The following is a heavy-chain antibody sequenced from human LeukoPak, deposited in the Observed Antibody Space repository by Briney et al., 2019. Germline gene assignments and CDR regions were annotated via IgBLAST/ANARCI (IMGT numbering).Heavy chain of an antibody. D-gene: IGHD4-17*01. J-gene: IGHJ4*02. Sequence: GGSLRLSCAASGFTFSSYWMSWVRQAPGKGLEWVANIKQDGSEKYYVDSVTGRFTISRDNAKNSLYLQMNSLRAEDTAVYYCAESIYGDYFDYWGQGTLVTVSS. CDR2: IKQDGSEK. CDR3: AESIYGDYFDY. V-gene: IGHV3-7*03. CDR1: GFTFSSYW.